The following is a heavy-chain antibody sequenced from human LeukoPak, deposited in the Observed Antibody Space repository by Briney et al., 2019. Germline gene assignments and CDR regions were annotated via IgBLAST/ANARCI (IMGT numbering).Heavy chain of an antibody. CDR3: ARGFDYGDYWFDP. CDR2: IYTGGST. V-gene: IGHV4-61*02. Sequence: PSETLSLTCTVSAGSISSGNYYWTWIRQPAGKGLEWIGRIYTGGSTNYNPSLESRVTISMDTSKNQFSLKVSSVTAADTAVYVCARGFDYGDYWFDPWGQGSLVTVSS. CDR1: AGSISSGNYY. J-gene: IGHJ5*02. D-gene: IGHD4-17*01.